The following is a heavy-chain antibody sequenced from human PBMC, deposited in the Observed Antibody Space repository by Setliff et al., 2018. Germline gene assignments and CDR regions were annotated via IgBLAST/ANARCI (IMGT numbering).Heavy chain of an antibody. Sequence: PSETLSLTCTVSGGSISNYYWSWFRQPPGKGLEWIGYIYTSGSTYYSPSLKSRVTISVDTSKNQFSLKLSSVTAADTAVYYCARAPGRRSGYYYPGGYMDVWGKGTTVTVSS. CDR3: ARAPGRRSGYYYPGGYMDV. D-gene: IGHD3-22*01. V-gene: IGHV4-59*01. CDR1: GGSISNYY. J-gene: IGHJ6*04. CDR2: IYTSGST.